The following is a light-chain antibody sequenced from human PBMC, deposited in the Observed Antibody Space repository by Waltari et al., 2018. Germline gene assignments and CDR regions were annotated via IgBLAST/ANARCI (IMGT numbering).Light chain of an antibody. J-gene: IGKJ1*01. CDR2: GAS. CDR1: QGVSVN. CDR3: QQYSNKWT. Sequence: EIVMTQSPATLSVSPGARATLSCRASQGVSVNLAWYQQKPGQAPRLLIYGASTRAANIPTRFSGSGSGTEFTLTISSVQSEDFASYYCQQYSNKWTFGQGTKVEI. V-gene: IGKV3-15*01.